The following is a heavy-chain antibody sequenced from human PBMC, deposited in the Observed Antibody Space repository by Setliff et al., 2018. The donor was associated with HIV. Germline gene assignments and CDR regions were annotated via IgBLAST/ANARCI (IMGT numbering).Heavy chain of an antibody. CDR1: GGSFSAYY. J-gene: IGHJ4*02. D-gene: IGHD2-2*02. CDR2: ISHTGST. CDR3: ARDKRYRFPFDS. V-gene: IGHV4-34*01. Sequence: ETLSLTCAVYGGSFSAYYWSWIRQSPEMGLEWIAEISHTGSTKYNPSLGSRVTISLATSKNQFSLSLRSLSAADTAVYYCARDKRYRFPFDSWGQGTLVTVSS.